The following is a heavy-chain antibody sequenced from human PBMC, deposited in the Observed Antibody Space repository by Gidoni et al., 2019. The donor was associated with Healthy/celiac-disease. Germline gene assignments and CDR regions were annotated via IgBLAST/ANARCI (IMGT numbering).Heavy chain of an antibody. D-gene: IGHD1-26*01. CDR1: GGSVSRGSSY. V-gene: IGHV4-61*01. Sequence: QVQLQESGPGLVKPSETLSLPCTVSGGSVSRGSSYWSWIRQPPGKGLEWIGYIYYSGSTNYNPSLKSRVTISVDTSKNQFSLKLSSVTAADTAVYYCARDDGTGGSYYPGAFDIWGQGTMVTVSS. J-gene: IGHJ3*02. CDR3: ARDDGTGGSYYPGAFDI. CDR2: IYYSGST.